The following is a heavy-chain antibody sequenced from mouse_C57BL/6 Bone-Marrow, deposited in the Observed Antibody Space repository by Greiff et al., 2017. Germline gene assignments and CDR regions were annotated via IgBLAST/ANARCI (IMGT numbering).Heavy chain of an antibody. Sequence: EVKLMESGAELVRPGASVKLSCTASGFNIKDYYMHWVKQRPEQGLEWIGRIDPEDGDTEYAPKFQGKATMTADTSSNTAYLQLSSLTSEDTAVYYCTTSGSYYYGSSSDYWGQGTTLTVSS. V-gene: IGHV14-1*01. CDR2: IDPEDGDT. CDR1: GFNIKDYY. D-gene: IGHD1-1*01. CDR3: TTSGSYYYGSSSDY. J-gene: IGHJ2*01.